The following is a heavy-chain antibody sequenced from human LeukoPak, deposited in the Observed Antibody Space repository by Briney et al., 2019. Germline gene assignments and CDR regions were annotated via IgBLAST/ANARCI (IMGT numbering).Heavy chain of an antibody. CDR3: ARHNLYYYDSRVRDAFDI. CDR2: IYYSGST. Sequence: PSETLSLTCTVSGGSISSYYWSWIRQPPGKGLEWIGYIYYSGSTNYNPSLKSRVTISVDTSKNQFSLKLSSVTAADTAVYYCARHNLYYYDSRVRDAFDIWGQGTMVTVSS. J-gene: IGHJ3*02. D-gene: IGHD3-22*01. CDR1: GGSISSYY. V-gene: IGHV4-59*08.